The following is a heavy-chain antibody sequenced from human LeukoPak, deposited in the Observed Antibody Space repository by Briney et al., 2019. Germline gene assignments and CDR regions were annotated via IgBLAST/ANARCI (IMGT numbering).Heavy chain of an antibody. CDR1: GFTFSSYW. Sequence: GGSLRLSCAASGFTFSSYWMSWVRQAPGKGLEWVANLKQDGSEKKYVDSVKGRFTISRDNGKNSLYLQMNSLRAEDTAVYYCARERRSVVAAPRDYWGQGTLVTVSS. CDR3: ARERRSVVAAPRDY. V-gene: IGHV3-7*01. CDR2: LKQDGSEK. D-gene: IGHD2-15*01. J-gene: IGHJ4*02.